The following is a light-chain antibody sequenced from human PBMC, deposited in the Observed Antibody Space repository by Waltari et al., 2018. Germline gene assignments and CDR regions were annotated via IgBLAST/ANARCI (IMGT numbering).Light chain of an antibody. Sequence: DIQMTQSPSSLSASVVDRVTITCRASQSISNWLARYQQKPGKAPILLIYKASILKSGVPSRFSGSGSGTQFTLTISSLQPGDFATYYCQQYNTYSSFGQGTKLEIK. J-gene: IGKJ2*01. CDR2: KAS. V-gene: IGKV1-5*03. CDR3: QQYNTYSS. CDR1: QSISNW.